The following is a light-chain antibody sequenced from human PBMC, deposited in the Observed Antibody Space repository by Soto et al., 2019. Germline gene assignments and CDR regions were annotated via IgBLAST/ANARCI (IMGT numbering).Light chain of an antibody. CDR1: QSVSNSY. J-gene: IGKJ2*01. Sequence: EIVLTQSPGTLSLSPGERATLSCRATQSVSNSYLAWYQQKPGQAPRLLIYGTSTRATGIPDRFSGSGSGTDFTLTISRLETEDFAVYYCQQFGTSTSTYTFGQGTKLEI. V-gene: IGKV3-20*01. CDR3: QQFGTSTSTYT. CDR2: GTS.